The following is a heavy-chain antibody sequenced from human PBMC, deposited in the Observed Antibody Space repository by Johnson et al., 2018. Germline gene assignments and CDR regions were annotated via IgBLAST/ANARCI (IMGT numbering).Heavy chain of an antibody. J-gene: IGHJ1*01. Sequence: EVQLVESGGGLVKPGGSLRLCCAASGFTFSSYSMNWVRQAPGKGLEWVSSISSSSRYIYYADSVKGRFTIYRDNAKNSLYLQRNSLRAEDTDGDYCARDNLYDYDSSAYYFGGYFQHWGQGTLVTVSS. CDR1: GFTFSSYS. D-gene: IGHD3-22*01. V-gene: IGHV3-21*01. CDR3: ARDNLYDYDSSAYYFGGYFQH. CDR2: ISSSSRYI.